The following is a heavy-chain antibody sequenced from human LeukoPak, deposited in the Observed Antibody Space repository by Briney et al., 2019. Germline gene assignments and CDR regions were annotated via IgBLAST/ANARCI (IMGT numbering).Heavy chain of an antibody. CDR1: GFTFSNYW. V-gene: IGHV3-7*01. D-gene: IGHD3-16*01. J-gene: IGHJ4*02. CDR3: ARGFMRKADY. Sequence: GGSLRLSCAASGFTFSNYWMSWVRQAPGKGLEWVANIKQDGSEKYYVDSVKGRFTISRDNAKNSLYLQMNSLRAEDTAVYYCARGFMRKADYWGQGTLVTVSS. CDR2: IKQDGSEK.